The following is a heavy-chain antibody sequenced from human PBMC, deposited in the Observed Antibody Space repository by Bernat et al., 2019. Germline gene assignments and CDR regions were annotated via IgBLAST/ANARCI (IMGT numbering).Heavy chain of an antibody. J-gene: IGHJ6*03. Sequence: EVQVVESGGGLIQPGGSLRLSCAASGFTFSNAWMSWVRQAPGKGLEWVGRIKSKTDGGTTDYAAPVKGRFTISRDDSKNTLYLQMNSLRAEDTAVYYCARGTSTSAPYMDVWGKGTTVTVSS. CDR1: GFTFSNAW. CDR2: IKSKTDGGTT. V-gene: IGHV3-15*01. CDR3: ARGTSTSAPYMDV.